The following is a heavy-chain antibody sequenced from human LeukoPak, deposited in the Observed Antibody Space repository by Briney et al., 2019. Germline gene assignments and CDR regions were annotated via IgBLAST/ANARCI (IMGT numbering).Heavy chain of an antibody. D-gene: IGHD2-15*01. CDR2: IYHSGST. V-gene: IGHV4-38-2*01. CDR3: ARAGYCSGGSCYFTR. Sequence: TSETLSLTCAVSGYSISSGYYWAWIRQPPGKGLEWIGSIYHSGSTYYNASLKSRVTISVDTSKNQFSLKLSSVTAADTAVYYCARAGYCSGGSCYFTRWGQGTLVTVSS. CDR1: GYSISSGYY. J-gene: IGHJ4*02.